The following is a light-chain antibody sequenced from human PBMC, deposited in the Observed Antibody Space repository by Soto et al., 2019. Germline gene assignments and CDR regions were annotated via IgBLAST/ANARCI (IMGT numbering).Light chain of an antibody. Sequence: EIVLTQSPATLSLSPGERATLSCRASRSVSSNYLAWYQQKPGQAPRLLIYGASSRATGIPDRFSGSGSGTDFTLTISRLEPEDFAVYYCQQYGSSPRTFGQGTKVDIK. V-gene: IGKV3-20*01. CDR1: RSVSSNY. J-gene: IGKJ1*01. CDR3: QQYGSSPRT. CDR2: GAS.